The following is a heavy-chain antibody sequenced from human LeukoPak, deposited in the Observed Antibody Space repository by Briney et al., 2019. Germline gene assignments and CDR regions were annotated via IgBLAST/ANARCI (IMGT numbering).Heavy chain of an antibody. D-gene: IGHD6-19*01. CDR2: VYTSGTT. V-gene: IGHV3-53*01. CDR1: GFNVSTNY. Sequence: PGGSLRLSCVASGFNVSTNYMSWGRQAPGKGLEWVSVVYTSGTTHYADSVKGRFTISRDNSKNTMFLQMSSLRVEDTAVYYCAREVVDSSGWYYRWFDPWGQGTLVTVSS. CDR3: AREVVDSSGWYYRWFDP. J-gene: IGHJ5*02.